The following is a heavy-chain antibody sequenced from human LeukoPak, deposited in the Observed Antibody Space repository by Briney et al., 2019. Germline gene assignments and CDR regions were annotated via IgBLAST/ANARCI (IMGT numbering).Heavy chain of an antibody. V-gene: IGHV3-53*01. CDR2: IYSGGST. CDR1: GFTVSSNY. Sequence: PGGSLRLSCAASGFTVSSNYMSWVRQAPGKGLEWVSIIYSGGSTYYADSVRGRFTISRDNSKNTLYLQMNSLRAEDTAVYYCARALLYYYDSSGYLDLWGQGTLVTVSS. CDR3: ARALLYYYDSSGYLDL. J-gene: IGHJ5*02. D-gene: IGHD3-22*01.